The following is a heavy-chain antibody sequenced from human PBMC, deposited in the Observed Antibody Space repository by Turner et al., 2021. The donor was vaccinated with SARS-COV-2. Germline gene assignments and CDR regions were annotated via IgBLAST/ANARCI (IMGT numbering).Heavy chain of an antibody. V-gene: IGHV3-13*04. J-gene: IGHJ4*02. Sequence: EVQLVESGGGLVQPGGSLRRSRAASGFTFSSYDMHWVRQATGKGLEWVSVIGTAGDTYYPGSVKGRFTISRENAKNSLYLQMNTLRAGDTAVYYCARANYDSSGYYCYFDYWGQGTLVTVSS. D-gene: IGHD3-22*01. CDR1: GFTFSSYD. CDR2: IGTAGDT. CDR3: ARANYDSSGYYCYFDY.